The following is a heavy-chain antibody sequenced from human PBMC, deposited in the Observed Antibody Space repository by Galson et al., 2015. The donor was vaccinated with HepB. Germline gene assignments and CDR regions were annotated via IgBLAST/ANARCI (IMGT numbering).Heavy chain of an antibody. CDR1: GFSFNGYD. J-gene: IGHJ4*02. CDR2: ISYDGRNK. V-gene: IGHV3-30*04. D-gene: IGHD2-15*01. CDR3: VRGKLIRGFVVAEDDC. Sequence: SLRLSCAASGFSFNGYDMHWVRQAPDMGLEWVAGISYDGRNKYHADSVKGRITISRENSKNALYLQMINLRVEDTALYYCVRGKLIRGFVVAEDDCWGQGTLVTVSS.